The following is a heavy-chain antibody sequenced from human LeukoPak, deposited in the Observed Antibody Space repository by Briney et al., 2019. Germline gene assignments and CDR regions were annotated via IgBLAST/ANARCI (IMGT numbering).Heavy chain of an antibody. D-gene: IGHD5-18*01. Sequence: GGSLRLSCAASGFTFSSYEMNWVRQAPGEGLEWVSYISSSGGTIYYADSVKGRFTISRDNAKNSLYLQMNSLRAEDTANYYCARDPMVSFDAFDIWGQGTMVTVSS. CDR3: ARDPMVSFDAFDI. CDR2: ISSSGGTI. J-gene: IGHJ3*02. CDR1: GFTFSSYE. V-gene: IGHV3-48*03.